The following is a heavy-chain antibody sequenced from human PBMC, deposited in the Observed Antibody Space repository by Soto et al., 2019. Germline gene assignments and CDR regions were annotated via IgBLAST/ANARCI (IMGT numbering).Heavy chain of an antibody. D-gene: IGHD2-2*01. Sequence: PSETLSLTCTVSGGSISSSSYYWGWIRQPPGKGLEWIGGIYYSGSTYYNPSLKSRVTISVDTSKNQFSLKLSSVTAADTAVYYCASPRYCSSTSCYHDQDAFDIWGQGTMVTVSS. CDR2: IYYSGST. V-gene: IGHV4-39*01. CDR3: ASPRYCSSTSCYHDQDAFDI. J-gene: IGHJ3*02. CDR1: GGSISSSSYY.